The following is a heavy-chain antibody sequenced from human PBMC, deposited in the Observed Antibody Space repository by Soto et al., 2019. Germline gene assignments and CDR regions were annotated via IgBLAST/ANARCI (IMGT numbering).Heavy chain of an antibody. CDR3: ARERYSYGLGRY. D-gene: IGHD5-18*01. Sequence: GGSLRLSCAASGFTFSSFGMNWVRQAPGKGLEWLSYISGSSSTIYYADSVKGRFTISRDNAKNSLYLQTNSLRAEDTAVYYCARERYSYGLGRYWGQGTLVTVSS. J-gene: IGHJ4*02. V-gene: IGHV3-48*01. CDR1: GFTFSSFG. CDR2: ISGSSSTI.